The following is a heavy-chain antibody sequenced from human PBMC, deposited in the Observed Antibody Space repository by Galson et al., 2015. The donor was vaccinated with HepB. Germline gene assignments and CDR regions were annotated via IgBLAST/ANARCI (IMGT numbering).Heavy chain of an antibody. V-gene: IGHV1-18*01. D-gene: IGHD2-2*01. CDR2: ISAYNGNT. Sequence: SVKVSCKASGYTFTNYGINWVRQAPGQGLEWMGWISAYNGNTYYSRKFQGRVTVTTDTSTSTAYMELRSLRSDDTAMYYCARGVPSTWSREESDYWGQGTLVTVSS. J-gene: IGHJ4*02. CDR1: GYTFTNYG. CDR3: ARGVPSTWSREESDY.